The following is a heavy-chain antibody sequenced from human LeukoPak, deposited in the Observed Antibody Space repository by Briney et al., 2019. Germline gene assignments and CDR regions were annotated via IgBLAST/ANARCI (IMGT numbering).Heavy chain of an antibody. D-gene: IGHD2-2*02. CDR2: IRYDGSDK. Sequence: PGGSLRLSCAASGFTFSNYGIHWVRQAPGKGLEWVAFIRYDGSDKFYADSMKGRFTISRDNSKNTLYLQMNSLRAEDTAVYYCAKDMSSLVSAAIPNFDYWGQGTLVTVS. V-gene: IGHV3-30*02. CDR1: GFTFSNYG. CDR3: AKDMSSLVSAAIPNFDY. J-gene: IGHJ4*02.